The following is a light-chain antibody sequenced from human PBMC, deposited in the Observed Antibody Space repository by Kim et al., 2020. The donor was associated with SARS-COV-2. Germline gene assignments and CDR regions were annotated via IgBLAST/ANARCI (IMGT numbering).Light chain of an antibody. V-gene: IGLV3-21*04. CDR1: NIGSKS. J-gene: IGLJ3*02. CDR3: QVWDSSSLHWV. Sequence: SYELTQPPSVSVAPGKTARITCGGNNIGSKSVHWYQQRPGQAPVLVISYDSDRPSGIPERFSGSNSGNTATLTVSRVEAADEADYYCQVWDSSSLHWVFGGGTQLTVL. CDR2: YDS.